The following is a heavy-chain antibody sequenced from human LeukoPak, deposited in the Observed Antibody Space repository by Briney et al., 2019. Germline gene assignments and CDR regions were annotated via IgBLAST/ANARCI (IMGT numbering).Heavy chain of an antibody. Sequence: PGGSLRLSCAASGFTFSSYAMSWVRQAPGKGLEWVSGISGSGGITYYADSVKGRFTISRGKSKNTLYLQMNSLRAEDTAVYYCATDYYDSSGHLYWFFGLWGRGTLVTVSS. CDR2: ISGSGGIT. D-gene: IGHD3-22*01. V-gene: IGHV3-23*01. CDR1: GFTFSSYA. CDR3: ATDYYDSSGHLYWFFGL. J-gene: IGHJ2*01.